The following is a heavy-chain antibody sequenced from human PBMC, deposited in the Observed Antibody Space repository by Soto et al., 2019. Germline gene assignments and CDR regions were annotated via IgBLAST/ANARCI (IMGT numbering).Heavy chain of an antibody. CDR1: GFTFTSSA. CDR3: AVGTEDYYDSSGSFDY. CDR2: IVVGSGNT. Sequence: SVKVSCKASGFTFTSSAVQWVRQARGQRLEWIGWIVVGSGNTNYAQKFQERVTITRDMSTSTAYMELSSLRSEDTAVYYCAVGTEDYYDSSGSFDYWGQGTLVTVSS. J-gene: IGHJ4*02. D-gene: IGHD3-22*01. V-gene: IGHV1-58*01.